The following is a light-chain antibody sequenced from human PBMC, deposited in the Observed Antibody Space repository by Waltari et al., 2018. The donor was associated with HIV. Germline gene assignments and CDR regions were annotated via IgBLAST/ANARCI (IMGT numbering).Light chain of an antibody. J-gene: IGKJ3*01. CDR3: QQYHSQFS. CDR2: DAS. Sequence: DIQMTQSPSSLSASARDRVTITCQATQYISYYLNWYQQKQGEAPRLLIYDASRLRTGVTSRFSGGGSGTHFTLTISSLQPEDIATYYCQQYHSQFSFGPGNKVDIK. V-gene: IGKV1-33*01. CDR1: QYISYY.